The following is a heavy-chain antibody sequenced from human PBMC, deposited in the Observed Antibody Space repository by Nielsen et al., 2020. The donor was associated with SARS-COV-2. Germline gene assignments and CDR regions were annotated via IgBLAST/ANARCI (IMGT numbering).Heavy chain of an antibody. V-gene: IGHV1-8*01. J-gene: IGHJ6*02. D-gene: IGHD6-13*01. CDR3: ARDRASSSWYDYYYYGMDV. CDR1: GYTFTSYD. CDR2: MNPNSGNT. Sequence: ASVKVSCKASGYTFTSYDINWVRQATGQGLEWMGWMNPNSGNTGYAQKFQGRVTMTRNTSISTAYMELSSLRSEDTAVYYCARDRASSSWYDYYYYGMDVWGQGTTVTVSS.